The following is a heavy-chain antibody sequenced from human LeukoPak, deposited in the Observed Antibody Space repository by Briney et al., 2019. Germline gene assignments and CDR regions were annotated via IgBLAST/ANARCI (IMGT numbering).Heavy chain of an antibody. J-gene: IGHJ3*02. V-gene: IGHV3-30*18. Sequence: GGSLRLSCAASGFTFSSYSMNCVRQAPGKGLEWVAVISYDGSNKYYADSVKGRFTISRDNSKNTLYLQMNSLRAEDTAVYYCAKDHSSRGTGAFDIWGQGTMVTVSS. CDR1: GFTFSSYS. D-gene: IGHD6-13*01. CDR3: AKDHSSRGTGAFDI. CDR2: ISYDGSNK.